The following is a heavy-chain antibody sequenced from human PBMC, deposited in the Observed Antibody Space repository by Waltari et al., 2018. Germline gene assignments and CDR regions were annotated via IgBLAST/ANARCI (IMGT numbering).Heavy chain of an antibody. D-gene: IGHD5-18*01. CDR3: AKDSRGYTPSPGDS. CDR1: GFSFGGYA. CDR2: ISGSGSTT. V-gene: IGHV3-23*01. J-gene: IGHJ4*02. Sequence: EVQLLQSGGGLVQPGGSLRLPCEGSGFSFGGYAMTWVRQAPGKGFEWLSTISGSGSTTFYADSVRGRFTISRDNAKNTVFLELNSLRVDDTAFYYCAKDSRGYTPSPGDSWGQGAQVTVS.